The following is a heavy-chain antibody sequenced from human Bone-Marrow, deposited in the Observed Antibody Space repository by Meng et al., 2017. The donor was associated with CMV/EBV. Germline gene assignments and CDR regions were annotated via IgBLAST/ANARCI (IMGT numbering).Heavy chain of an antibody. D-gene: IGHD2-2*01. CDR1: GFTFSNHY. Sequence: GESLKISCVASGFTFSNHYMSWIRQAPGKGLEWISDISGTDSTIYYIDSVKGRFIISRDNAKNSLYLQMNSLRAEDTAVYYCARETTIVVVPAAMLPTSVNDAFDIWGQGTMVTVSS. CDR2: ISGTDSTI. J-gene: IGHJ3*02. V-gene: IGHV3-11*04. CDR3: ARETTIVVVPAAMLPTSVNDAFDI.